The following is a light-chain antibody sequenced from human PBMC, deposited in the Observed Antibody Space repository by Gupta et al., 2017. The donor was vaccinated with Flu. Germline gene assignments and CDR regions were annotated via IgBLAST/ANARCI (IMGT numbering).Light chain of an antibody. V-gene: IGLV2-23*01. Sequence: QSALTPPVPVSASPGQSITISCTGTSSDIGNYVFVSWYQRHPGKAPKLMIYEGTKRPSGVSSRFSGSKSGNTASLTISGLQAEDEADYYCCSYSGRYTVIFGGGTKLTVL. CDR1: SSDIGNYVF. CDR3: CSYSGRYTVI. CDR2: EGT. J-gene: IGLJ2*01.